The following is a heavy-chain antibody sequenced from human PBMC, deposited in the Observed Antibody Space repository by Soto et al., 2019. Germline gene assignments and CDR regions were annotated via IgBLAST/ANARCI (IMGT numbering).Heavy chain of an antibody. Sequence: SETLSLTCTVSGGSISSYYWSWIRQPPGKGLEWIGYIYYSGSTNYNPSLKSRVTISVDTSKNQFSLQLSSVTAADTAVYYCARQGTGTTKGFDYWGQGTLVTVSS. CDR3: ARQGTGTTKGFDY. CDR1: GGSISSYY. J-gene: IGHJ4*02. D-gene: IGHD1-1*01. CDR2: IYYSGST. V-gene: IGHV4-59*08.